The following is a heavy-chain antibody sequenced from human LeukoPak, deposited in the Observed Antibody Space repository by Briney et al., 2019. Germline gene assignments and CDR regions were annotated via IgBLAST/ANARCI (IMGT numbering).Heavy chain of an antibody. D-gene: IGHD3-10*01. Sequence: SETMSLTCAVYGGSFSGYYWSWIRQPPGKGLEWIGEINHSGSTNYNRSLKSRVTISVDTSKNQFSLKLSSVTAADTAVYYCASSDIRFGEPYFDYWGQGTLVTVSS. CDR3: ASSDIRFGEPYFDY. V-gene: IGHV4-34*01. J-gene: IGHJ4*02. CDR2: INHSGST. CDR1: GGSFSGYY.